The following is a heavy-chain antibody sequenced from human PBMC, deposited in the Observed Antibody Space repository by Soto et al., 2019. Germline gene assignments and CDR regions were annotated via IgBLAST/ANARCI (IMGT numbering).Heavy chain of an antibody. V-gene: IGHV4-39*02. D-gene: IGHD6-19*01. Sequence: SETLSPTCTVSGGSISSSSYYWGWIRQPPGKGLEWIGSIYYSGSTYYNPSLKSRVTISVDTSKNQFSLKLSSVTAADTAVYYCARDSIAVADHYYYYGMDVWGQGTTVTVSS. CDR1: GGSISSSSYY. CDR3: ARDSIAVADHYYYYGMDV. J-gene: IGHJ6*02. CDR2: IYYSGST.